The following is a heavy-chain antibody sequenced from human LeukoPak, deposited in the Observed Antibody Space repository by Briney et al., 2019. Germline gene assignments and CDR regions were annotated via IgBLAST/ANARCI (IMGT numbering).Heavy chain of an antibody. CDR3: ARGPVPAPYHYMDV. D-gene: IGHD2-2*01. CDR1: GYTFTSYD. J-gene: IGHJ6*03. Sequence: ASVKVSCKASGYTFTSYDINWVRQATGQGLEWMGWMNPNSGNTGYAQKFQGRVTMTRNTSISTAYMELSSLRSEDTAVYYCARGPVPAPYHYMDVWGKGTTVTVSS. CDR2: MNPNSGNT. V-gene: IGHV1-8*01.